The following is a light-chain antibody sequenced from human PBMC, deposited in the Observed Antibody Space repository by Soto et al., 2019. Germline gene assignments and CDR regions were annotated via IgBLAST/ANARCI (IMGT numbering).Light chain of an antibody. Sequence: QSVLIQPPSASGSPGQSVTISCTGTSSDVGGYNYVSWYQQYPGRAPKLMIYEVTKRPSGVPDRFSGSKSGNTASLTVSGLQAEDEADYYCSSYAASNNFYFVFGGGTKLTV. V-gene: IGLV2-8*01. CDR2: EVT. CDR3: SSYAASNNFYFV. CDR1: SSDVGGYNY. J-gene: IGLJ3*02.